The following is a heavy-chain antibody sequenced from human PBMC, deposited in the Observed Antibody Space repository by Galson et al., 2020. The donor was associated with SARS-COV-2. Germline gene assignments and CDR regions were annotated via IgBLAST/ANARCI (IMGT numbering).Heavy chain of an antibody. V-gene: IGHV2-5*02. J-gene: IGHJ4*02. CDR2: IYWDDDK. CDR3: ARVRWLAADY. D-gene: IGHD6-19*01. Sequence: SGPTLVKPTQTLTLTCTFSGFSLSTSELGVGWIRQTPGKTLEWLALIYWDDDKRYNPSLKSRITITKDTSKNQVVLTMMRMDPVDTATYYCARVRWLAADYWGQGTLVTVSS. CDR1: GFSLSTSELG.